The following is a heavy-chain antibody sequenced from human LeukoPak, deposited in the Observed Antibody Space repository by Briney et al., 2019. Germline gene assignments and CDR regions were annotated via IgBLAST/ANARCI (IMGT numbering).Heavy chain of an antibody. CDR2: ISYDGSNK. Sequence: PGRSLRLSCAASGFTFSSYAMHWVRQAPGKGLEWVAVISYDGSNKYYADSVKGRFTISRDNSKNTLYLQMNSLRAEDTAVYSCARSSVIRGLLWFGELFPDYWGQGTLVTVSS. D-gene: IGHD3-10*01. CDR3: ARSSVIRGLLWFGELFPDY. CDR1: GFTFSSYA. V-gene: IGHV3-30*04. J-gene: IGHJ4*02.